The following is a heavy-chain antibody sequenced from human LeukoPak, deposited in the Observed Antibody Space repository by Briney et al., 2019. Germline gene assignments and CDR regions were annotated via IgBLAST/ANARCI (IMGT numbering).Heavy chain of an antibody. D-gene: IGHD3-3*01. CDR1: GFTFSSYE. J-gene: IGHJ6*03. Sequence: GGSLRLSCAASGFTFSSYEMNWVRQAPGKGLEWVSYISSSGSTIYYADSVKGRFTISRDNSKNTLYLQMDSLRTEDTAFYYCAKTSLSDASGHYYYMDVWGKGTTVTVSS. V-gene: IGHV3-48*03. CDR3: AKTSLSDASGHYYYMDV. CDR2: ISSSGSTI.